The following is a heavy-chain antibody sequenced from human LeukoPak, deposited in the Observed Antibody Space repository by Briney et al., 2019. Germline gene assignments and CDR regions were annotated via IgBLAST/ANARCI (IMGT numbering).Heavy chain of an antibody. CDR3: ARGNSSGN. J-gene: IGHJ4*02. CDR1: GGSFSGCY. V-gene: IGHV4-34*01. D-gene: IGHD6-19*01. Sequence: SETLSLTCAVYGGSFSGCYWSWNRQPPGKGLEWIGEINHSGSTNYNPSLKSRVTISVDTPKNQFSLKLSSVTAADTAVYYCARGNSSGNWGQGTLVTVSS. CDR2: INHSGST.